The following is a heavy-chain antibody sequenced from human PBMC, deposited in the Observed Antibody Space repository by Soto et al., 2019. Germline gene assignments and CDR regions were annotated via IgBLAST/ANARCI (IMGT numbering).Heavy chain of an antibody. D-gene: IGHD4-17*01. CDR2: IFDGVSA. V-gene: IGHV4-59*12. CDR1: GGTITYYY. J-gene: IGHJ6*02. Sequence: PSETLSLTCTVSGGTITYYYWSWIRQAPGKGLEWLGYIFDGVSANYNPSLKSRVSFSLDKSQNQLSLKLTSVTGADTAIYYCVSVEGTTTVNGHYYYYAADAWGPGTEVTLSS. CDR3: VSVEGTTTVNGHYYYYAADA.